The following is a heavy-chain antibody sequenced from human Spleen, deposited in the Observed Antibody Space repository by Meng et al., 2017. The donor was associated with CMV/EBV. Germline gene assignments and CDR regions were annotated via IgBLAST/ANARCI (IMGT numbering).Heavy chain of an antibody. V-gene: IGHV4-34*01. Sequence: VPPQQWGAGLLKPSETLSLTCAVYGGSFSGYYWSWIRQPPGKGLEWIGEINHSGSTNYNPSLKSRVTISVDTSKNQFSLKLSSVTAADTAVYYCARVPGTEDPVIDYWGQGTLVTVSS. CDR2: INHSGST. J-gene: IGHJ4*02. CDR3: ARVPGTEDPVIDY. D-gene: IGHD3-10*01. CDR1: GGSFSGYY.